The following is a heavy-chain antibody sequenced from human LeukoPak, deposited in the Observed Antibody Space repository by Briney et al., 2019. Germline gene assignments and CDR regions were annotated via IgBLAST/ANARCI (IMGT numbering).Heavy chain of an antibody. CDR2: ISSSSSYI. D-gene: IGHD6-19*01. J-gene: IGHJ5*02. CDR1: GFTFSSYS. V-gene: IGHV3-21*01. CDR3: ARGTAVAGNLNWSQLRLNNWFDP. Sequence: PGGSLRLSCAASGFTFSSYSMNWVRQAPGKGLEWVSSISSSSSYIYYADSVKGRFTISRDNAKNSLYLQMNSLRAEDTAVYYCARGTAVAGNLNWSQLRLNNWFDPWGQGTLVTVSS.